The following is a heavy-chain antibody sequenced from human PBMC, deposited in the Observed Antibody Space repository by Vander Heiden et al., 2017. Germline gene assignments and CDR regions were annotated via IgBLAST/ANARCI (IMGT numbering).Heavy chain of an antibody. D-gene: IGHD3-3*01. J-gene: IGHJ4*02. CDR1: GFSFSSSW. V-gene: IGHV3-74*01. Sequence: EVQLVESGGGLVQPGGSLRLSRVDSGFSFSSSWMQWVRQAPGAGLVWLSRMNSDGSTTGYADSVKGRFTISRDNAKNTLYLQMNGLRAEDTAVYYCARAGFFRFDYWGQGLLVTVSS. CDR3: ARAGFFRFDY. CDR2: MNSDGSTT.